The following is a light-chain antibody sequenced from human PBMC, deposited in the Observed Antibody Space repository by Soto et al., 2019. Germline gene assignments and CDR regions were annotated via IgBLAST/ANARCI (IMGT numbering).Light chain of an antibody. CDR1: AGVVTSGHY. V-gene: IGLV7-46*01. CDR2: DIN. J-gene: IGLJ2*01. Sequence: QTVVTQEPSLTVSPGGTVTLTCGSSAGVVTSGHYPYWFQQKPGQAPRTLIYDINNKHSWTPARFSGSLLGGKAALTLSGAQHEDEADYYCLLTYSGSRVFGGGTKVTVL. CDR3: LLTYSGSRV.